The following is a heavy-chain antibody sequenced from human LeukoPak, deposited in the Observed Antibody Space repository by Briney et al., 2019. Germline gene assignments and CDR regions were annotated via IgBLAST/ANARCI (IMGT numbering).Heavy chain of an antibody. D-gene: IGHD2-2*01. V-gene: IGHV4-34*01. J-gene: IGHJ6*03. CDR2: INHSGST. CDR3: ARVGGSGYCSSTSCLGYYYYYMDV. Sequence: SETLSLTCAVYGGSFSGYYWSWIRQPPGKGLEWIGEINHSGSTNYNPSLKSRVTISVDTSKNQFSLKLSSATAADTAVYYCARVGGSGYCSSTSCLGYYYYYMDVWGKGTTVTVSS. CDR1: GGSFSGYY.